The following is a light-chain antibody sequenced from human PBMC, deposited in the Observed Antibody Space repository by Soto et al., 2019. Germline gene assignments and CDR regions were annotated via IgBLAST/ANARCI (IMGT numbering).Light chain of an antibody. Sequence: EIVLTQSPGTLSLSPGERATLSCRASQSVSSSYLAWYQQKPGQAPRLLIYGASSRATGIPDRFSGSGSGTDFTLTISRLEPEDFAVYYCQQYAGAFGQVTKLEIK. CDR1: QSVSSSY. V-gene: IGKV3-20*01. CDR3: QQYAGA. J-gene: IGKJ2*01. CDR2: GAS.